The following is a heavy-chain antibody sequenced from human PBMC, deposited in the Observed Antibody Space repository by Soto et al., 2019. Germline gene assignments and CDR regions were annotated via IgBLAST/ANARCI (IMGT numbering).Heavy chain of an antibody. J-gene: IGHJ5*02. CDR3: AKDGRRVYCSSTSCYTSWFDP. CDR2: ISYDGSNK. CDR1: GFTFSSYG. Sequence: PXESLRLSCAASGFTFSSYGMHWVRQAPGKGLEWVAVISYDGSNKYYADSVKGRFTISRDNSKNTLYLQMNSLRAEDTAVYYCAKDGRRVYCSSTSCYTSWFDPWGQGTLVTVSS. D-gene: IGHD2-2*02. V-gene: IGHV3-30*18.